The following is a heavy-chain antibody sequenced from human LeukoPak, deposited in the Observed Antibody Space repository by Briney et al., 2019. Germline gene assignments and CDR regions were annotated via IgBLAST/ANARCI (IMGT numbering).Heavy chain of an antibody. CDR2: ISYDGSNK. CDR3: AKQVATRGEFDY. J-gene: IGHJ4*02. V-gene: IGHV3-30*18. Sequence: GRSLRLSCAASGFTFSSYGMHWVRQAPGKGLEWVAVISYDGSNKYYADSVKGRFTISRDNSKNTLYLQMNSLRAEDTAVYYCAKQVATRGEFDYWGREPWSPSPQ. CDR1: GFTFSSYG. D-gene: IGHD5-12*01.